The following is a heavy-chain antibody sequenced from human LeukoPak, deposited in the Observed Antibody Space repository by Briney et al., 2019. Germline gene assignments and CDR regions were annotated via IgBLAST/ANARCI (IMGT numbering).Heavy chain of an antibody. D-gene: IGHD6-13*01. V-gene: IGHV4-59*12. CDR3: ARDSSSWYPSWFDP. J-gene: IGHJ5*02. CDR1: GGSTTNYY. Sequence: PSETLSLTCTVSGGSTTNYYWSWIRQPPGKGLEWIAYVFQSGDTRYNPSLKSRVTMSVDTSKNQFSLKLSSVTAADTAVYYCARDSSSWYPSWFDPWGQGTLVTVSS. CDR2: VFQSGDT.